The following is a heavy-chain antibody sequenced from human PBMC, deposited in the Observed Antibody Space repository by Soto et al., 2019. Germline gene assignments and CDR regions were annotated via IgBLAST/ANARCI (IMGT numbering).Heavy chain of an antibody. J-gene: IGHJ4*02. V-gene: IGHV4-59*01. Sequence: SETLSLTCTVSGDSINNYYWSWIRRPPGKRLEWIGYIYYTGSTTYNPSLESRVTMSVDTSKNQFSLKLSSVNAADTAVYYCAKYRRTEAEGFTLDYWGRGTLVTSPQ. CDR2: IYYTGST. CDR1: GDSINNYY. CDR3: AKYRRTEAEGFTLDY. D-gene: IGHD6-13*01.